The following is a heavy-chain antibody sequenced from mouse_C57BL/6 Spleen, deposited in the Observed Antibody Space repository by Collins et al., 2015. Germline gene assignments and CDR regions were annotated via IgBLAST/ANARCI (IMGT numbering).Heavy chain of an antibody. CDR3: ARSWALYYGSREGYYFDY. J-gene: IGHJ2*01. Sequence: QVTLKESGPGILQSSQTLSLTCSFSGFSLSTSGMGVSWIRQPSGKGLEWLAHIYWDDDKRYNPSLKSRLTISKDTSRSQVFLKITSVDTADTATYYCARSWALYYGSREGYYFDYWGQGTTLTVSS. CDR2: IYWDDDK. V-gene: IGHV8-12*01. D-gene: IGHD1-1*01. CDR1: GFSLSTSGMG.